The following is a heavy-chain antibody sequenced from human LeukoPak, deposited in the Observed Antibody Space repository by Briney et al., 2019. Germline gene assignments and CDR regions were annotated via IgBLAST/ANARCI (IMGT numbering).Heavy chain of an antibody. V-gene: IGHV4-39*07. CDR1: GGSISSSSYY. J-gene: IGHJ4*02. CDR3: ARGYVRTPFDY. Sequence: SETLSLTCTVSGGSISSSSYYWGWIRQPPGKGLEWIGSIYYSGSTYYNPSLKSRVTISVDTSKNQFSLKLSSVTAADTAVYYCARGYVRTPFDYWGQGTLVTVSS. CDR2: IYYSGST. D-gene: IGHD1-1*01.